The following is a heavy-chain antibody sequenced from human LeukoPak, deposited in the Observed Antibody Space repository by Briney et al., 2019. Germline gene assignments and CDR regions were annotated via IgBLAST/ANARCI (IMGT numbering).Heavy chain of an antibody. CDR1: GFTFSSYA. CDR2: ISYDGSNK. CDR3: AKITKEMATLLENRLGLDY. Sequence: GGSLRLSCAASGFTFSSYAMYWVRQAPGKGLEWVAVISYDGSNKYYADSVKGRFTISRDNSKNTLYLQMNSLRAEDTAVYYCAKITKEMATLLENRLGLDYWGQGTLVTVSS. J-gene: IGHJ4*02. D-gene: IGHD5-24*01. V-gene: IGHV3-30-3*02.